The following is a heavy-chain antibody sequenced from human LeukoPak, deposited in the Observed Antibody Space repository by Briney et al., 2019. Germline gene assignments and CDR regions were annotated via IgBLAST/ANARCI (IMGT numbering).Heavy chain of an antibody. D-gene: IGHD3-10*02. CDR3: AELGITMIGGV. CDR1: GFTFSSYA. V-gene: IGHV3-48*03. J-gene: IGHJ6*04. CDR2: ISSSGSTI. Sequence: GGSLRLSCIATGFTFSSYAMSWVRQAPGKGLEWVSYISSSGSTIYYADSVKGRFTISRDNAKNSLYLQMNSLRAEDTAVYYCAELGITMIGGVWGKGTTVTISS.